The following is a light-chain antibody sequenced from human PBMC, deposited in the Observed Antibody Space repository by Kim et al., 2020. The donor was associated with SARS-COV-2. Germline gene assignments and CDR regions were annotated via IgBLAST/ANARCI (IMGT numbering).Light chain of an antibody. V-gene: IGKV1-9*01. CDR2: VAS. CDR1: QDISSY. J-gene: IGKJ5*01. CDR3: QQLNSYPIT. Sequence: AYVGDRVTITCRASQDISSYLAWYQQKPGKAPKLLISVASTLQSGVPSRFSGSGYGTDFTLTISSLQPEDFATYYCQQLNSYPITFGQGTRLEIK.